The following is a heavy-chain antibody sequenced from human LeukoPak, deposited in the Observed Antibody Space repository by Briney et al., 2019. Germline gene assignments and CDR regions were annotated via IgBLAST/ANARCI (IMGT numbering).Heavy chain of an antibody. CDR2: IYYSGST. CDR1: GGSLIGFY. J-gene: IGHJ5*02. V-gene: IGHV4-59*01. CDR3: ARGRAQFDP. Sequence: SETLSLTCPVAGGSLIGFYWSWIRPYPGKGPEWIGYIYYSGSTKYNPSLTSRVTISVHTSKNEVSLSLTSVTAADTAVYYCARGRAQFDPWGQGTLVTVSS.